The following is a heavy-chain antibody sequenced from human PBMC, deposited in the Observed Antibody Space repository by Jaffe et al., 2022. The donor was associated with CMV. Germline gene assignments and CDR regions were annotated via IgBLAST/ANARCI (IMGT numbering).Heavy chain of an antibody. D-gene: IGHD3-22*01. CDR3: AKFHDGTYDRSGWPWTMDV. CDR1: GFTFSTYA. CDR2: ISGSGGTT. J-gene: IGHJ6*03. Sequence: EVQLVESGGGLVQPGGFLRLSCEASGFTFSTYAMGWVRRALGKGLEWVSAISGSGGTTYYAGSVMGRFTISRDNSKSTLHLQMNSLRAEDTAVYYCAKFHDGTYDRSGWPWTMDVWGKGSTVTVSS. V-gene: IGHV3-23*04.